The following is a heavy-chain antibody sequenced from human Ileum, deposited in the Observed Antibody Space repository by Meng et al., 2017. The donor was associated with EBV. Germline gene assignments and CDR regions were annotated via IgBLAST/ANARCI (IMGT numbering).Heavy chain of an antibody. CDR1: GGSFSGYY. J-gene: IGHJ4*02. Sequence: QVQLQQWGEGRLKPSETLSLTCAVYGGSFSGYYWSWIRQPPGKGLEWIGEINHSGNTNYNPSLKSRVNISLDTSKNQFSLKLSPVTAADTAVYYCARYRLQNDYGDQLCYFDYLGQGTLVTVSS. V-gene: IGHV4-34*01. CDR3: ARYRLQNDYGDQLCYFDY. CDR2: INHSGNT. D-gene: IGHD4-17*01.